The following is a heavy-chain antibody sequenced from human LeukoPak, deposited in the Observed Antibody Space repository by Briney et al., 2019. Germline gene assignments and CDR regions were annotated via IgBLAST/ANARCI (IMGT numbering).Heavy chain of an antibody. CDR1: GYTFTGYY. J-gene: IGHJ5*02. Sequence: ASVKVSCQASGYTFTGYYMHWVRQAPGQGLEWMGWINPNSGGTNYAQKFQGRVTMTRDTSISTAYMELSRLRSDDTAVYYCARSGLRLGELSYQRHWFDLWGQGTLVTVSS. V-gene: IGHV1-2*02. D-gene: IGHD3-16*02. CDR3: ARSGLRLGELSYQRHWFDL. CDR2: INPNSGGT.